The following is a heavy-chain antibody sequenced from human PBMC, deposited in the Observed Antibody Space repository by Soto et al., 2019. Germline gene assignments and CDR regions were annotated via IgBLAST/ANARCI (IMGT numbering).Heavy chain of an antibody. Sequence: ASVKVSCKASGGTFSSYAISWVRQAPGQGLEWMGGIIPIFGTANYAQKFQGRVTITADKSTSTAYMELNSVTPEDTAVYYCARRLYYFDYWGQGTLVTVSS. CDR1: GGTFSSYA. CDR2: IIPIFGTA. CDR3: ARRLYYFDY. J-gene: IGHJ4*02. V-gene: IGHV1-69*06.